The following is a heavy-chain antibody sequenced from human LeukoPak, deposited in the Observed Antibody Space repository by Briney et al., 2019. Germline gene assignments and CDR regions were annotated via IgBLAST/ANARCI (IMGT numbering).Heavy chain of an antibody. J-gene: IGHJ3*02. D-gene: IGHD3-9*01. V-gene: IGHV3-66*01. Sequence: GGSLRLSCAASGFTVSSNYMSWVRQAPGKGLEWVSVIYSGGSTYYADSVKGRFTISRDNSKNTLYLQMNSLRAEDTAVYYCARDLPHYDILTGYPTSFAFDIWGQGTMVTVSS. CDR2: IYSGGST. CDR1: GFTVSSNY. CDR3: ARDLPHYDILTGYPTSFAFDI.